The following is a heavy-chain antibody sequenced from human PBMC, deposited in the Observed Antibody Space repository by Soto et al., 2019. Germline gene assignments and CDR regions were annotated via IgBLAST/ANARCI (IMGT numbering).Heavy chain of an antibody. CDR1: GGTFSSYA. V-gene: IGHV1-69*13. CDR2: IIPIFGTA. Sequence: GASVKVSCKASGGTFSSYAISWVRQAPGQGLEWMGGIIPIFGTANYAQKFQGRVTITANESTSTAYMELSSLRSEDTAVYYCASAAGTSAYAFDIWGQGTMVTVSS. D-gene: IGHD6-13*01. J-gene: IGHJ3*02. CDR3: ASAAGTSAYAFDI.